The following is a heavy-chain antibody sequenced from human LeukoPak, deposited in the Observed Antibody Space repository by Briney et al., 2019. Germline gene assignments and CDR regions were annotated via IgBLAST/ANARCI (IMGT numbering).Heavy chain of an antibody. Sequence: GESLKISCKGSGYSFTSYWIGWVRQMPGKGLEWMGIIYPGDSDTRYSPSFQGQVTISADKSISTAYLQWSSLKASDTAMYYCARTRPGPGYYGSGYRGSPSYYYYGMDVWGQGTTVTVSS. CDR2: IYPGDSDT. D-gene: IGHD3-10*01. V-gene: IGHV5-51*01. CDR3: ARTRPGPGYYGSGYRGSPSYYYYGMDV. CDR1: GYSFTSYW. J-gene: IGHJ6*02.